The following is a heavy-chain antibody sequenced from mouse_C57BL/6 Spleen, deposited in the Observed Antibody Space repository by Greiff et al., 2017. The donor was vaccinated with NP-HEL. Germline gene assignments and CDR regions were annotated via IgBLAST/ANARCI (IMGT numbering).Heavy chain of an antibody. D-gene: IGHD3-2*02. J-gene: IGHJ4*01. Sequence: QVQLQQSGAELVKPGASVKISCKASGYIFTGYYINWVQQRPGQGLEWIGKIGPGSGNTYYTEKFKGQATLTADKSSSTAYMQLSSLTSEDSAVYFCARAGSSGYPFYAIDDWGQGTSVTVSS. V-gene: IGHV1-77*01. CDR1: GYIFTGYY. CDR2: IGPGSGNT. CDR3: ARAGSSGYPFYAIDD.